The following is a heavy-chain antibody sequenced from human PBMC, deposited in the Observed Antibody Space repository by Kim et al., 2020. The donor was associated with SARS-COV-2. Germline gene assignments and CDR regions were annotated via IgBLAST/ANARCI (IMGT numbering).Heavy chain of an antibody. J-gene: IGHJ4*02. D-gene: IGHD2-21*01. V-gene: IGHV3-23*01. CDR3: GNAFFVVRPDY. CDR2: ST. Sequence: STCAAGTVEGRFTISGDKSKNTLYLQMNSLRAEDTAVYYCGNAFFVVRPDYWGQGTLVTVSS.